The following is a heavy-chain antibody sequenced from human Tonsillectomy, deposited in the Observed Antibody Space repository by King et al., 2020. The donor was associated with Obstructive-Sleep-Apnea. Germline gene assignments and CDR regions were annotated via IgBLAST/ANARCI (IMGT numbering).Heavy chain of an antibody. V-gene: IGHV3-21*01. CDR2: ISTSSSYI. J-gene: IGHJ4*02. Sequence: EVQLVESGGGLVKPGGSLRLSCAASGFTFNSYSMTWVRQAPGTGLEWVSSISTSSSYIYYADSVGGRFTISRDNTKNSLYLQMNSLRAEDTAVYYCARDALASGSGIDYWGPGTLVTVSS. CDR1: GFTFNSYS. CDR3: ARDALASGSGIDY. D-gene: IGHD3-10*01.